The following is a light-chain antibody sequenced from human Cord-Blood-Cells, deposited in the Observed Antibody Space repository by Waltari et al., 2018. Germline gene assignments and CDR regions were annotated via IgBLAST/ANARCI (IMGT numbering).Light chain of an antibody. V-gene: IGKV3-15*01. CDR3: QQYNNWPNT. Sequence: EIVMTQSPATLSVSPGERSTLSCRASQSVSSNLAWYQQKPGQAPRLLIYGASTGATGIPARFSGSGSGTEFTLTISSLQSEDFAVYYCQQYNNWPNTFGQGTKLEIK. J-gene: IGKJ2*01. CDR2: GAS. CDR1: QSVSSN.